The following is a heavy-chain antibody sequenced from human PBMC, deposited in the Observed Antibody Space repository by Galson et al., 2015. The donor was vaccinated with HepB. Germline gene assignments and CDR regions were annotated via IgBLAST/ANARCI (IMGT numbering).Heavy chain of an antibody. CDR3: ARGSDFWSGYYSEFDP. V-gene: IGHV1-69*13. Sequence: SVKVSCKASGGTFSSYAISWVRQAPGQGLEWMGGIIPIFGTANYAQKFQGRVTITADESTSTAYMELSSLRSEDTAVYYCARGSDFWSGYYSEFDPWGQGTLVTVSS. CDR1: GGTFSSYA. CDR2: IIPIFGTA. J-gene: IGHJ5*02. D-gene: IGHD3-3*01.